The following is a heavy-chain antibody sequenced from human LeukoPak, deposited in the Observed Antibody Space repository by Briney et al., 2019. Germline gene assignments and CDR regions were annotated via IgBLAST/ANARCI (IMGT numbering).Heavy chain of an antibody. CDR1: GFTFSSYA. V-gene: IGHV3-23*01. CDR3: ANTGRITIFGVVITPHAFDI. CDR2: ISGSGGST. D-gene: IGHD3-3*01. Sequence: GGSLRLSCAASGFTFSSYAMSWVRQAPGKGLEWVSAISGSGGSTYYADSVKGRFTISRDNSKNTLYLQMNSLRAEDTAVYYCANTGRITIFGVVITPHAFDIWGQGTLVTVSS. J-gene: IGHJ4*02.